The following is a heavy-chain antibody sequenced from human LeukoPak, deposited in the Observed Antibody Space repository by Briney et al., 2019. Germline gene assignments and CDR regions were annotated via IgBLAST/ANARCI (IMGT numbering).Heavy chain of an antibody. CDR1: GYTFTGYY. CDR3: ASGAEYYYDSSGYWDY. V-gene: IGHV1-2*06. CDR2: INPNSGGT. Sequence: ASVKVSCKASGYTFTGYYMHWVRQAPGQGLEWMGRINPNSGGTNYAQKFQGRVTMTRDTSIGTAYMELSRLRSDDTAVYYCASGAEYYYDSSGYWDYWGQGTLVTVSS. J-gene: IGHJ4*02. D-gene: IGHD3-22*01.